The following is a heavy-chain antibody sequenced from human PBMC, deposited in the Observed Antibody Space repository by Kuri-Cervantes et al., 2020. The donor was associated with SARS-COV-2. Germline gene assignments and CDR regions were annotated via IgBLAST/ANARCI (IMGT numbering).Heavy chain of an antibody. CDR1: GYTFTGYY. Sequence: ASVKVSCKASGYTFTGYYMHWVRQAPGQGLEWMGWINPNSGGTNYAQKFQGRVTMTRDTSISTAYMELSRLRSDDTAVFYCARNRRTGGYSFGFDLWGQGILATVSS. D-gene: IGHD5-18*01. CDR2: INPNSGGT. J-gene: IGHJ4*02. CDR3: ARNRRTGGYSFGFDL. V-gene: IGHV1-2*02.